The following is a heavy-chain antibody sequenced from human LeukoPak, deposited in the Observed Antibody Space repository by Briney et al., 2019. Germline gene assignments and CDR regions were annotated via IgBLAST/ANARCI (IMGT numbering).Heavy chain of an antibody. CDR1: AGSISNYY. CDR2: IYYSGNT. D-gene: IGHD6-13*01. V-gene: IGHV4-59*01. CDR3: ARETSIAAAGSGGFDY. J-gene: IGHJ4*02. Sequence: NTSETLSLTCTVSAGSISNYYWNWIRQSPGKGLEWIGYIYYSGNTNYNPSLKSRVTISVDTSKNQFSLKLSSVTAADTAVYYCARETSIAAAGSGGFDYWGQGTLVTVSS.